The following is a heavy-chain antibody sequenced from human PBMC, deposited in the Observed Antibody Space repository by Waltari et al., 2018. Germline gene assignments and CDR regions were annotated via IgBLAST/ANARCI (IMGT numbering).Heavy chain of an antibody. D-gene: IGHD2-8*01. Sequence: QVQLVQSGAEVKKPGASVKVSCKASGYTFTGYYMHWVRQAPGQGLEWMGGIIPIFGTANYAQKFQGRVTITTDESTSTAYMELSSLRSEDTAVYYCAREEVSTLRYYYGMDVWGQGTTVTVSS. V-gene: IGHV1-69*01. J-gene: IGHJ6*02. CDR2: IIPIFGTA. CDR1: GYTFTGYY. CDR3: AREEVSTLRYYYGMDV.